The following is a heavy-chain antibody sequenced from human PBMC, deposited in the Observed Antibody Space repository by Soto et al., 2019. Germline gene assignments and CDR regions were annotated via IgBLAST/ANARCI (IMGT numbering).Heavy chain of an antibody. D-gene: IGHD4-17*01. J-gene: IGHJ5*02. Sequence: QVQLVQSGAEVKKPGSSVKVSCKASGGTFSSYAISWVRQAPGQGLEWMGGIIPIFGTANYAQKFQGRVTITADESTRTAYMELSSLRTGDTAVYYCARAAGATVTTLNWFDPWGQGTMVTVSS. CDR1: GGTFSSYA. CDR3: ARAAGATVTTLNWFDP. V-gene: IGHV1-69*01. CDR2: IIPIFGTA.